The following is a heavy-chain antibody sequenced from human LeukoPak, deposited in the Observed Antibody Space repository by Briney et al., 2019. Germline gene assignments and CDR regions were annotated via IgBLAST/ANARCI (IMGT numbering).Heavy chain of an antibody. V-gene: IGHV4-39*07. CDR2: IYYSGST. J-gene: IGHJ3*02. CDR1: GGSISSSSYY. CDR3: ARDWNSGSYHTGAFDI. Sequence: PSETLSLTCTVSGGSISSSSYYWGWIRQSPGKGLEWIGTIYYSGSTYYNPSLKSRVTISVDTSKNQFSLKLSSVTAADTAVYYCARDWNSGSYHTGAFDIWGQGTMVTVSS. D-gene: IGHD1-26*01.